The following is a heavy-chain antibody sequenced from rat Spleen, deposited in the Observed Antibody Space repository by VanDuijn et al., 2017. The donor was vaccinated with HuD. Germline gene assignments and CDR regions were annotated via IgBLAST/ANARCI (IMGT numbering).Heavy chain of an antibody. D-gene: IGHD4-3*01. CDR1: GFTFSDYG. CDR3: VRQDTSGYSNWFTY. Sequence: EVQLVESGGGLVQPGRSLKLSCAASGFTFSDYGMAWIRQAPGKGLEWVASITNTGGSTYYPDSVKGRFTISRDNAKSTLYLQMNSLRSEDTATYYCVRQDTSGYSNWFTYWGQGTLVTVSS. CDR2: ITNTGGST. V-gene: IGHV5-31*01. J-gene: IGHJ3*01.